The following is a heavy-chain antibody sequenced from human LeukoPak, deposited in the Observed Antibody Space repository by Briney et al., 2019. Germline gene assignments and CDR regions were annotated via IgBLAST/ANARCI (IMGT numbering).Heavy chain of an antibody. D-gene: IGHD4-17*01. V-gene: IGHV1-2*02. CDR3: ARALPPTVTTSRLDY. CDR2: INPNSGGT. CDR1: GYTFTGHY. Sequence: ASVTVSCKASGYTFTGHYMHWVRQAPGQGLEWMGRINPNSGGTSYAQKFQGRVTMTRDTSINTAYMELSRLRSDDTAVYYCARALPPTVTTSRLDYWGQGTLVTVSS. J-gene: IGHJ4*02.